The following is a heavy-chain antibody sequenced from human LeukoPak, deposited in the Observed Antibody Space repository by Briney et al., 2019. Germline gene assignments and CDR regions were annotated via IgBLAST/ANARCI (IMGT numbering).Heavy chain of an antibody. CDR1: GFTYSSYA. CDR3: AKVDYNSGSFFDY. V-gene: IGHV3-23*03. J-gene: IGHJ4*02. Sequence: PGGSLRLSCAASGFTYSSYAMSWVRQAPGKGLEWVSVIYSGSSTYYADSVKGRFTISRDNSKNTVYLQINSLRAEDTAVYYCAKVDYNSGSFFDYWGQGTLVTVSS. CDR2: IYSGSST. D-gene: IGHD3-10*01.